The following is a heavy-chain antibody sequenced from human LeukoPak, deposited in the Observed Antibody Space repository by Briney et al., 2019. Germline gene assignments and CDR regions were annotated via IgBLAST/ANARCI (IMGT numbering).Heavy chain of an antibody. CDR2: ISSSSTDI. V-gene: IGHV3-21*01. D-gene: IGHD2-2*01. Sequence: PGGSLRLSCAASGFTFSSYSMNWVRQAPGKGLEWVSSISSSSTDIYYADSVKGRFTISRDNAKNSLNLQMNSLRAEDTAVYYCARVPAASSVNYYYGMDVWGQGTTVTVSS. J-gene: IGHJ6*02. CDR1: GFTFSSYS. CDR3: ARVPAASSVNYYYGMDV.